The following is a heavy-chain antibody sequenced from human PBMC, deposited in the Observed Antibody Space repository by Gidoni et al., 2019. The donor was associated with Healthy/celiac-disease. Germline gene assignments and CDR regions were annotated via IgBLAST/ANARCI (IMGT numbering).Heavy chain of an antibody. CDR2: IKSKTDGGTT. CDR1: GFSFSNAW. D-gene: IGHD6-13*01. Sequence: EVQLVESGGGLVKPGGSLSLSCAASGFSFSNAWMSWVRQAPGKGLEWVGRIKSKTDGGTTDYAAPVKGRFTISRDDSKNTLYLQMNSLKIEDTAVYYCTTGAGNYFDYWGQGTLVTVSS. CDR3: TTGAGNYFDY. V-gene: IGHV3-15*01. J-gene: IGHJ4*02.